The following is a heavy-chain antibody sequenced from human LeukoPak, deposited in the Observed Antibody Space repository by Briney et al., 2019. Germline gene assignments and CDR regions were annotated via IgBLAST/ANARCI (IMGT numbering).Heavy chain of an antibody. D-gene: IGHD5-18*01. CDR2: ISYDGSNK. V-gene: IGHV3-30*01. CDR3: ARGPPGYSYGSSDYYYYMDV. Sequence: GGSLRLSCAASGFTFSSYAMHWVRQAPGKGLEWVAVISYDGSNKYYADSVQGRFTISRDNSKNTLYLQMNSLRAEDTAVYYCARGPPGYSYGSSDYYYYMDVWGKGTTVTVSS. J-gene: IGHJ6*03. CDR1: GFTFSSYA.